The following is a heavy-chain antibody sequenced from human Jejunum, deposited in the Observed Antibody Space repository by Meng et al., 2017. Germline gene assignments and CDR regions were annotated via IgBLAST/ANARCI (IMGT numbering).Heavy chain of an antibody. CDR2: INIDGSIT. Sequence: EVQLVESGGGLVQPGGSLRLSCAASGFTFSDYWMHWVRQAPGKGLVCISRINIDGSITTYADSVKGRFAISRDNAKNTLHLQMNSLRAEDTAVYYCATVREGNFFFDDWGQGTLVTSPQ. J-gene: IGHJ4*02. V-gene: IGHV3-74*01. CDR1: GFTFSDYW. D-gene: IGHD1-7*01. CDR3: ATVREGNFFFDD.